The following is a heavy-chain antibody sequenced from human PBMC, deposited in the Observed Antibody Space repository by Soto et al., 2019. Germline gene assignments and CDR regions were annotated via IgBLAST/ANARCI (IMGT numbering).Heavy chain of an antibody. V-gene: IGHV4-39*01. CDR3: ARHATNSSSWVGY. J-gene: IGHJ4*02. CDR2: IYYSGST. CDR1: GGSISSSTYY. Sequence: QLQLQESGPGLVKPSETLSLTCTVSGGSISSSTYYWGWIRQPPGKGLEWIGSIYYSGSTYYNPSLKSRVPMSVDRSKNQFALQPSSVTAAETAVYYCARHATNSSSWVGYWGQGTLITVSS. D-gene: IGHD6-13*01.